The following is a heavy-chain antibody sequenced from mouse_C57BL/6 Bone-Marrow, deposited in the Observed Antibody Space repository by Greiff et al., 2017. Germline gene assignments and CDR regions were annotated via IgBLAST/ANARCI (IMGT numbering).Heavy chain of an antibody. CDR3: ARHEVPLARTFFAY. Sequence: QVQLKQSGAELVKPGASVKLSCKASGYTFTEYTIHWVKQRSGQGLEWIGWFYPGGGSIKYNEKFKDKATLTADKASSTIYMALSRLKSEDSAVYFCARHEVPLARTFFAYWGQGTLVTVSA. CDR1: GYTFTEYT. V-gene: IGHV1-62-2*01. CDR2: FYPGGGSI. J-gene: IGHJ3*01. D-gene: IGHD3-3*01.